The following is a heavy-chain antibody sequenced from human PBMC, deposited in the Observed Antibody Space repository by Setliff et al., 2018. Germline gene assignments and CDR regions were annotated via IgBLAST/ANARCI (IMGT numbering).Heavy chain of an antibody. CDR2: IHYSGTT. CDR3: ARGGTYRYFDY. V-gene: IGHV4-59*08. J-gene: IGHJ4*02. Sequence: SETLSLTCTVSGGSSSSHYWSWIRQPPGKGLEWIGYIHYSGTTNYNPSLKSRVTLSLDTAKNQFSLSLTSVTAEDTAVYYCARGGTYRYFDYWGQGALVTVSS. CDR1: GGSSSSHY.